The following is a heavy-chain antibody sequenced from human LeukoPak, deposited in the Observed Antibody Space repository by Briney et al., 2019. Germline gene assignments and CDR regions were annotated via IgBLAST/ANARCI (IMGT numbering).Heavy chain of an antibody. Sequence: GGSLRLSCAASGFTFSSYWMHWVRQAPGKGLEWVSFITSSSSYIYYADSVKGRFTISRDNAKNSLFLQMNSLTAEDTVVYYCARDPYSGGYWNYYYYYMDVWGKGTTVTISS. CDR1: GFTFSSYW. V-gene: IGHV3-21*01. CDR3: ARDPYSGGYWNYYYYYMDV. J-gene: IGHJ6*03. D-gene: IGHD1-26*01. CDR2: ITSSSSYI.